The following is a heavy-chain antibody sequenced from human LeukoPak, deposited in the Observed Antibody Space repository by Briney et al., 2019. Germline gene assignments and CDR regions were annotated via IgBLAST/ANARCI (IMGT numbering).Heavy chain of an antibody. J-gene: IGHJ4*02. D-gene: IGHD3-16*01. V-gene: IGHV4-39*01. CDR1: GGSISSSSYY. CDR3: VRGSTLRHYQY. CDR2: IYYSGST. Sequence: PSETLSLTCTVSGGSISSSSYYWGWIRRPPGGGLEWIGSIYYSGSTYYNPSLKSRVTVSVDTSKNQFSLKLSSVTAADTAVYYCVRGSTLRHYQYWGQGTLVTVSS.